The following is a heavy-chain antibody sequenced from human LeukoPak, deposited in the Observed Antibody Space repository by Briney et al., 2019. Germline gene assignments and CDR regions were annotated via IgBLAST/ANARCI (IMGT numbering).Heavy chain of an antibody. Sequence: GGSLRLSCAASGFTFSSYAMSWVRQAPGMGLGWVSAISGSGGSTYYADSVKGRFTISRDNSKNTLYLQMNSLRAEDTAVYYCAKSGGHYGSGSYGGYWGQGTLVTVSS. CDR2: ISGSGGST. D-gene: IGHD3-10*01. V-gene: IGHV3-23*01. J-gene: IGHJ4*02. CDR3: AKSGGHYGSGSYGGY. CDR1: GFTFSSYA.